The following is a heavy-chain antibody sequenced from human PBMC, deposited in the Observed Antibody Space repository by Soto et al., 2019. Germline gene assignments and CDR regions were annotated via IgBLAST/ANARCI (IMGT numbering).Heavy chain of an antibody. CDR2: ISYDGSNK. J-gene: IGHJ2*01. CDR3: ARPLWRDDYNWGYFDL. CDR1: KYYYTSCA. V-gene: IGHV3-30-3*01. Sequence: PERSLWLFCRASKYYYTSCAMHWDRQAPGKGLEWVAVISYDGSNKYYADSVKGRFTISRDNSKNTLYLQMNSLRAEDTAVYYCARPLWRDDYNWGYFDLWGRGTLVTVSS. D-gene: IGHD4-4*01.